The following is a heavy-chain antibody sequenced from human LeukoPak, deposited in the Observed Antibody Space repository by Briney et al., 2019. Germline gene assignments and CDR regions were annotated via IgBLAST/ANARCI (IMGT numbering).Heavy chain of an antibody. CDR3: AKGGYDILTGSYNVFSVGSFDY. V-gene: IGHV1-69*04. J-gene: IGHJ4*02. D-gene: IGHD3-9*01. CDR1: GGTFSRFA. CDR2: IIPILGVT. Sequence: APVKVSCKASGGTFSRFAISWVRQAPGQGLEWMGRIIPILGVTNYAQKFQGRVTITADTSTSTAYMELSSLRSEDTAVYYCAKGGYDILTGSYNVFSVGSFDYWGQGTLVTVSS.